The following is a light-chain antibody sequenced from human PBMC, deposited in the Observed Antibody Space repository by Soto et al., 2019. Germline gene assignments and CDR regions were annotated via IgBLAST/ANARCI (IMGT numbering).Light chain of an antibody. Sequence: QSALTQPASVSGSPGQSITISCTGTSNDVGAYNYVSWYQQHPGKAPKLIIYEVTNRPSGVSNRFSGSKSGNTASLIISGLQAEDEADYYCSSYTFGNNLLFGGGTKLTVL. CDR3: SSYTFGNNLL. J-gene: IGLJ2*01. V-gene: IGLV2-14*01. CDR1: SNDVGAYNY. CDR2: EVT.